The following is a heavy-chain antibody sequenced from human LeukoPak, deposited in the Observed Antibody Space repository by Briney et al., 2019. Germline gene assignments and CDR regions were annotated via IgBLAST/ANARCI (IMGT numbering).Heavy chain of an antibody. CDR1: GGSISSSNYY. Sequence: SETLSLTCAVSGGSISSSNYYWGWIRQPPGKGLEWIGSIYYSGSTYYNPSLKSRVTISVDTSKNQFSLKLSSVTAADTAVYYCARSSTSLLWFGESNSDYYYYYMDVWGKGTTVTVSS. CDR3: ARSSTSLLWFGESNSDYYYYYMDV. J-gene: IGHJ6*03. V-gene: IGHV4-39*07. D-gene: IGHD3-10*01. CDR2: IYYSGST.